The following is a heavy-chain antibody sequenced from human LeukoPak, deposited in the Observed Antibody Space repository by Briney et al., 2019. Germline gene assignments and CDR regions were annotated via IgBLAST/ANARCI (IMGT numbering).Heavy chain of an antibody. CDR2: ISSSSSTK. CDR3: ARDGATTDYYYYYGMDV. CDR1: GFTFRSFS. J-gene: IGHJ6*02. D-gene: IGHD1-26*01. Sequence: PGGSLRLSCAASGFTFRSFSMNWVRQAPGKGLEWGSYISSSSSTKYYAASVKGRFTISRDNAKNSLYLQMNSLRAEDTAVYYCARDGATTDYYYYYGMDVWGRGTRVTVSS. V-gene: IGHV3-48*04.